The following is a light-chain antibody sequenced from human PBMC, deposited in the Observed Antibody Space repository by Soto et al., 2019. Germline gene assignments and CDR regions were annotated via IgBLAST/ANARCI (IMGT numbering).Light chain of an antibody. CDR1: QSISSW. CDR2: KAS. J-gene: IGKJ1*01. V-gene: IGKV1-5*03. CDR3: QHSVT. Sequence: DIPMTQSPSTLSASVGDRVTITCRASQSISSWLAWYQQKPGKAPKLLIYKASSLESGVPSRFSGSGSGTEFTLTISSLQPDDFATYYCQHSVTFGQGTKVEIK.